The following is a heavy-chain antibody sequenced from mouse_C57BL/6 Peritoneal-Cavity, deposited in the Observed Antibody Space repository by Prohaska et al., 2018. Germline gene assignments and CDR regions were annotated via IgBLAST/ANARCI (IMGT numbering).Heavy chain of an antibody. CDR2: IYPRSGNT. CDR1: TFPSYG. J-gene: IGHJ3*01. CDR3: GREGGTGTFAY. D-gene: IGHD4-1*01. V-gene: IGHV1-81*01. Sequence: TFPSYGISRVKQRTGQGLEWIGEIYPRSGNTYYNEKFNGKATLTADKSSRTAYRELRSLTSEGSAVYFCGREGGTGTFAYWGEGTLVTIAT.